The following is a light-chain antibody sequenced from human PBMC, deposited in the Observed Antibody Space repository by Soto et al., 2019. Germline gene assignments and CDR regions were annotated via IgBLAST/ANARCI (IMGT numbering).Light chain of an antibody. Sequence: QSVLTQPPSVSGAPGRRVIISCTGTSSDVGSYNLVSWYQQHPGKVPKLMIYEVSERPSGVPDRFSGSKSGNTAFLTVSGLQAEDEADYYCLSYADSAYVFGTVNKVTV. J-gene: IGLJ1*01. V-gene: IGLV2-8*01. CDR1: SSDVGSYNL. CDR3: LSYADSAYV. CDR2: EVS.